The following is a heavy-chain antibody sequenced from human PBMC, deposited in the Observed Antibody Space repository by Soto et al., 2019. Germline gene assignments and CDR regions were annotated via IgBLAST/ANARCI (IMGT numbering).Heavy chain of an antibody. Sequence: QVQLVQSGAEVKKPGASVKVSCKASGYTFTGYYMHWVRQAPGQGLEWMGWINPNNGATNYAQEFQGWIILTRDTSSRTAYMTLSTLTSDDTAVYYGATTRGLGHGTKSYIHDSGQGTNVTISS. D-gene: IGHD2-8*02. CDR1: GYTFTGYY. CDR3: ATTRGLGHGTKSYIHD. J-gene: IGHJ6*02. V-gene: IGHV1-2*04. CDR2: INPNNGAT.